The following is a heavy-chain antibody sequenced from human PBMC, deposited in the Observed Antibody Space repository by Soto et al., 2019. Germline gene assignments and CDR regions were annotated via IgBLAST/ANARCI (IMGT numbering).Heavy chain of an antibody. CDR3: ARTVRGYSYGYITYFDC. V-gene: IGHV4-59*01. J-gene: IGHJ4*02. CDR1: GGSISSYY. Sequence: SETLSLTCTVSGGSISSYYWSWIRQPPGKGLEWIGYICYSGSTNYNPSLKSRVTISVDTSKNQFSLKLSSVTAADTAVYYCARTVRGYSYGYITYFDCWGQGTLVTVSS. D-gene: IGHD5-18*01. CDR2: ICYSGST.